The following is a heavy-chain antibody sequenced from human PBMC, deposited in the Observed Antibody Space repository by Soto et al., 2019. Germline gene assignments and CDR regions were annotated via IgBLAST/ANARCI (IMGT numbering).Heavy chain of an antibody. CDR3: ARGPYYVYWYFDL. Sequence: SLKVSCKASGGTFSSYAISWVRQAPGQGLEWMGGIIPIFGTANYAQKFQGRVTITADKSTSTAYMELSSLRSEDTAVYYCARGPYYVYWYFDLWGRGTLVTVSS. D-gene: IGHD3-10*02. V-gene: IGHV1-69*06. CDR2: IIPIFGTA. CDR1: GGTFSSYA. J-gene: IGHJ2*01.